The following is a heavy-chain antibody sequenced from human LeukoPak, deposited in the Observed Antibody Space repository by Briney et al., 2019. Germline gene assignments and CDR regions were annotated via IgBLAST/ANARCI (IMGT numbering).Heavy chain of an antibody. V-gene: IGHV4-38-2*02. CDR1: GYSISSGYY. CDR2: IYHSGST. J-gene: IGHJ5*02. Sequence: SETLSLTCTVSGYSISSGYYWGWIRQPPGKGLEWIGSIYHSGSTYYNPSLKSRVTISVDTSKNQFSLKLSSVTAADTAVYYCAIDTAMVFWSGYCWFDPWGQGTLVTVSS. D-gene: IGHD3-3*01. CDR3: AIDTAMVFWSGYCWFDP.